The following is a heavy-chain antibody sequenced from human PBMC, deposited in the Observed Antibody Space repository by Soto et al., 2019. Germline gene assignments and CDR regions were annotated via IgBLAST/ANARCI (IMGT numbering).Heavy chain of an antibody. D-gene: IGHD3-10*01. Sequence: VASVKVSCKASGYTFTNYYIHWVRQAPGQGLEWMGIINPSAGSTSYAQKFQGRVTMTRDTSTSTVYMELSSLRSDDTAVYYCAKGGEYGSGNYYWFDPWGQGTLVTVSS. J-gene: IGHJ5*02. V-gene: IGHV1-46*01. CDR3: AKGGEYGSGNYYWFDP. CDR1: GYTFTNYY. CDR2: INPSAGST.